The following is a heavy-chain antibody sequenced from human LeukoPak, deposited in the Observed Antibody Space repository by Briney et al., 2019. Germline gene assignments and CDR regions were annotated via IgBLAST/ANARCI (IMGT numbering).Heavy chain of an antibody. CDR1: GLTFSIYA. V-gene: IGHV3-30-3*01. Sequence: GGSLRPSCAASGLTFSIYAMHCVPQAPGRGLGYVAVIAYEVSNQYYAAPVKGRSTLSRKNPKNTLHLQMHRLRPQDTPVYNCARAETGYYYYVMDGWGQGSTVTGS. J-gene: IGHJ6*01. CDR2: IAYEVSNQ. CDR3: ARAETGYYYYVMDG.